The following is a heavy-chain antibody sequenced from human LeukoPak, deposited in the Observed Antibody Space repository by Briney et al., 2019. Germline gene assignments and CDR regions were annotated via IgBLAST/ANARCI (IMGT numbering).Heavy chain of an antibody. Sequence: GGSLRLSCAASGFTFSSYWMTWVRQAPGKGLEWLANIKGDGSDKNYVDSVKGRFTTSRDNAKNSLFLQMSSLRGEDTALYYCATEHWGPNSWGQGTLVTVSS. CDR2: IKGDGSDK. CDR3: ATEHWGPNS. CDR1: GFTFSSYW. D-gene: IGHD3-16*01. V-gene: IGHV3-7*01. J-gene: IGHJ4*02.